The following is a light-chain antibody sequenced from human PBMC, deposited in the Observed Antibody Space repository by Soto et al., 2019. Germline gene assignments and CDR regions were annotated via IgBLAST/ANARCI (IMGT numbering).Light chain of an antibody. V-gene: IGKV3D-20*02. J-gene: IGKJ5*01. CDR1: QSVSSSY. Sequence: IGMTQSPDTLSVSPGERATLSCRASQSVSSSYLAWYQQKPGQAPRLLMFRTSSRATGIPARFSGSGSGTDFTLTISSLEPEDFSVYYCQQRYNWPITFGQGTRLEI. CDR3: QQRYNWPIT. CDR2: RTS.